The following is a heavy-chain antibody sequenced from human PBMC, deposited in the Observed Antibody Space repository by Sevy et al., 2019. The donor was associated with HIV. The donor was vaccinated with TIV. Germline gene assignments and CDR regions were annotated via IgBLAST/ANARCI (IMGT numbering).Heavy chain of an antibody. CDR1: GYTFTSYG. Sequence: ASVKVSCKASGYTFTSYGMNWVRQAPGQGLEWMAWINTNTGNPTYAQGFTGRFVFSLDTSVSTAYLQISSLKAEDTAVYYCARTSRGIVVIPAAQHYYGMDVWGQGTTVTVSS. V-gene: IGHV7-4-1*02. J-gene: IGHJ6*02. CDR3: ARTSRGIVVIPAAQHYYGMDV. D-gene: IGHD2-2*01. CDR2: INTNTGNP.